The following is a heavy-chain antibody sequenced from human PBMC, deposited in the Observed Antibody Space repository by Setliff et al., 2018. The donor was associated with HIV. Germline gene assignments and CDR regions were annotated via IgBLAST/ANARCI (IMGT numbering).Heavy chain of an antibody. V-gene: IGHV1-2*02. Sequence: WASVKVSCKASGYSFTDYFIHWVRQAPGRGLEWMGWISPYDGAERATGRFRGRVTMTTDTSINTAYMELSGVRSDDTAVYFCARQLSNSLDYWGQGTLVTVSS. J-gene: IGHJ4*02. D-gene: IGHD1-1*01. CDR3: ARQLSNSLDY. CDR1: GYSFTDYF. CDR2: ISPYDGAE.